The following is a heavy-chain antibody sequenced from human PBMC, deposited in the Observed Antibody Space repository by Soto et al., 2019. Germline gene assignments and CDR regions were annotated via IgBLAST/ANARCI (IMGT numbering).Heavy chain of an antibody. V-gene: IGHV3-66*01. CDR1: GFSFSGNY. J-gene: IGHJ5*02. CDR2: IDSSGDT. Sequence: EVQLVESGGGLVQPGGSLRLSCAASGFSFSGNYMSWVRQAPGKGLEWISVIDSSGDTYYADSVKGRLTISRDNSRNTLYLQLNDLRAEDTAIYYCARDPCCGSGLSFDPWGQGIPVTVSS. D-gene: IGHD2-21*01. CDR3: ARDPCCGSGLSFDP.